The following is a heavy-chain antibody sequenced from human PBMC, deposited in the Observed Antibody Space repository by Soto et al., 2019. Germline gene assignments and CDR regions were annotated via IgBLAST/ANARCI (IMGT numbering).Heavy chain of an antibody. V-gene: IGHV4-39*01. CDR3: ASSRITMVPEAD. Sequence: QLQLQESGPGLVKPSETLSLTCTVSGGSISSSSYYWGWIRQPPGKGLEWIGRIYYSGSTYYNPSLKGRVTTSVDTSKNQFSLTLSSVTAADTAVYYCASSRITMVPEADWGQGTLVTVSS. J-gene: IGHJ4*02. CDR2: IYYSGST. D-gene: IGHD3-10*01. CDR1: GGSISSSSYY.